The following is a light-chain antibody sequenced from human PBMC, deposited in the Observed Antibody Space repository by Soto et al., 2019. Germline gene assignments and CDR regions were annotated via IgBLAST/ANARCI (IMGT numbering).Light chain of an antibody. V-gene: IGLV2-11*01. CDR1: NNNY. Sequence: QSALTQPHSVSASAGQSVTISCTGINNNYVSWYQQHPGKGPKLMVYNVINRPSGVPDRFSGSKSGSTAFLTISGLQAEDEADYYCSSPAGNSATFVFGQGTKVTVL. CDR2: NVI. J-gene: IGLJ1*01. CDR3: SSPAGNSATFV.